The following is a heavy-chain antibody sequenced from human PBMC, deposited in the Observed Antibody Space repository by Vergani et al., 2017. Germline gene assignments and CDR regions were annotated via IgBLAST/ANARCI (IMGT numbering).Heavy chain of an antibody. CDR2: INPNSGGT. CDR1: GYTFTGYY. Sequence: QVQLVQSGAEVKKPGASVKVSCKASGYTFTGYYMHWVRQAPGQGLEWMGWINPNSGGTNYAQKFQGRVTMTRDTSISTAYMELSRLRSDDTAVYYCARRLLGERGKNWFDPWGQGTLVTVSS. J-gene: IGHJ5*02. D-gene: IGHD1-1*01. V-gene: IGHV1-2*02. CDR3: ARRLLGERGKNWFDP.